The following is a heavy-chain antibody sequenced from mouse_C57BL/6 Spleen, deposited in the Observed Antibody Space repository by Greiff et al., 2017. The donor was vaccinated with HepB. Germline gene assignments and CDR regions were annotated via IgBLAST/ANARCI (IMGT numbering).Heavy chain of an antibody. V-gene: IGHV1-81*01. J-gene: IGHJ3*01. CDR2: IYPRSGNT. Sequence: QVQLQQSGAELARPGASVKLSCKASGYTFTSYGISWVKQRTGQGLEWIGEIYPRSGNTYYNEKFKGKAILTADKSSSTAYMELRSLTSEDSAVYFCARARGTDWGQGTLVTVSA. CDR3: ARARGTD. D-gene: IGHD2-14*01. CDR1: GYTFTSYG.